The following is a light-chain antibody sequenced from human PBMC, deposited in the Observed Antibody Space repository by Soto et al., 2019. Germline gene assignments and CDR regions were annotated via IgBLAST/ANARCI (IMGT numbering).Light chain of an antibody. CDR1: SGDVGAYNY. V-gene: IGLV2-14*01. CDR2: EVS. CDR3: TSYTRSSTYA. J-gene: IGLJ1*01. Sequence: QSVLTQPASVSGSPGQSITISCTGTSGDVGAYNYVSWYQQHSGKAPKLMIYEVSNRPSGVSNRFSGSKSVNTASLTISGLQAEDEADYYCTSYTRSSTYAFGTGTKVTVL.